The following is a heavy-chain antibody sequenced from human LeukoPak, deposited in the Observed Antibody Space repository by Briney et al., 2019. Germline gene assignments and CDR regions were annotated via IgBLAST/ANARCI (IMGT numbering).Heavy chain of an antibody. V-gene: IGHV1-69*04. D-gene: IGHD2-2*02. CDR3: ARDSMGQYQLLYSSS. J-gene: IGHJ5*02. CDR1: GGTFSSYT. Sequence: SVKVSCKASGGTFSSYTISWVRQAPGQGLEWMGRIIPILGIVNYAQKFQGRVTITADKSTSTAYMELSSLRSEDTAVYYCARDSMGQYQLLYSSSWGQGTLVTVSS. CDR2: IIPILGIV.